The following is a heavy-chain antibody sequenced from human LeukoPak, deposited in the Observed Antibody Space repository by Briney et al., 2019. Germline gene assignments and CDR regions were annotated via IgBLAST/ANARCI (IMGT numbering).Heavy chain of an antibody. CDR2: IYSGGST. J-gene: IGHJ6*02. V-gene: IGHV3-66*01. D-gene: IGHD3-10*01. CDR3: ARVEGTMDYGRYL. Sequence: GGSLRLSCAASGFTVSSKYRSWVRQAPGKGLEWVSVIYSGGSTYYADSVKGRFTISRDNSKNTQYLQMNSLGAEDTAVYYCARVEGTMDYGRYLWSQGTTVTVSS. CDR1: GFTVSSKY.